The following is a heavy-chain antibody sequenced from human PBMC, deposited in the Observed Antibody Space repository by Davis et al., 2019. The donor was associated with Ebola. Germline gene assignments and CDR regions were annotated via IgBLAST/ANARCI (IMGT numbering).Heavy chain of an antibody. CDR1: GFTFSSYA. D-gene: IGHD3-10*01. J-gene: IGHJ4*02. CDR3: AKDRVRFDY. Sequence: PGGSLRLSCAASGFTFSSYAMSWVRQAPGKGLEWVSSITGSGGSTYYADSVKGRSTISRDNSKNTLYLQMNSLRAEDTAVYYCAKDRVRFDYWGQGTLVTVSS. CDR2: ITGSGGST. V-gene: IGHV3-23*01.